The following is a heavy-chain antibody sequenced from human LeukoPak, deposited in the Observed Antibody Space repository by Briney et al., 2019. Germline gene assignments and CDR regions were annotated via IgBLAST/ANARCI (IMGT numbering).Heavy chain of an antibody. Sequence: SETLSLTCTVSGGSISSYYWSWIRQPPGKGLEWIGYIYYSGSTNYNPSLKSRVTISVDTSKNQFSLKLSSVTAADTAVYYCARLGSWLHYYYYMDVWGKGTTVTVSS. CDR1: GGSISSYY. D-gene: IGHD6-19*01. CDR3: ARLGSWLHYYYYMDV. V-gene: IGHV4-59*08. CDR2: IYYSGST. J-gene: IGHJ6*03.